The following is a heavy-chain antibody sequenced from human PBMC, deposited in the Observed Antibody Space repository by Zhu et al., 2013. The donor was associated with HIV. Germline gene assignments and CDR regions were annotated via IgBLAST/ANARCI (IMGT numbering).Heavy chain of an antibody. D-gene: IGHD6-19*01. CDR1: GYTPNEVS. CDR2: FDPEEGKT. V-gene: IGHV1-24*01. Sequence: QVQLVQSGAEVKNPGASVKVSCKVSGYTPNEVSMHWVRQSPGKGLEWMGGFDPEEGKTIYAQKFQGRVTMTDDTSTDTAYMELSSLRSEDTAVYYCATVTQWLIFPQFDNWGQGTLVTVSS. CDR3: ATVTQWLIFPQFDN. J-gene: IGHJ4*02.